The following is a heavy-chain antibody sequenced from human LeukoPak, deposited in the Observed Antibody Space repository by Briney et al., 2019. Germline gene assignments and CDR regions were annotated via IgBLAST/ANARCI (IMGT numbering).Heavy chain of an antibody. CDR2: ISPKNGNT. D-gene: IGHD1-1*01. CDR3: TRVRNSNNWWGPLDN. J-gene: IGHJ3*01. V-gene: IGHV1-18*01. CDR1: GYTFGTST. Sequence: GASVKVSCKAFGYTFGTSTITWVRQAPGQRLEWMGCISPKNGNTNYAQGVQGRVTMTADTSRSTAYMELRSLRSDDTAVYYCTRVRNSNNWWGPLDNWGQGTMVTVSS.